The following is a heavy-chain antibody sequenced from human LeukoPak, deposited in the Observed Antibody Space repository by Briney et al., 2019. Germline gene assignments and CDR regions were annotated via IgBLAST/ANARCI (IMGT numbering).Heavy chain of an antibody. Sequence: GASVKVSCKASGYTFTGYYMHWVRQAPGQGLEWMGWINPNSGGTNYAQKFQGRVTMTRDTSISTAYMELSRLRSDDTAVYYCARDMAGTTGTGNDAFDIWGQGTMVTVSS. D-gene: IGHD1-1*01. CDR3: ARDMAGTTGTGNDAFDI. CDR1: GYTFTGYY. J-gene: IGHJ3*02. CDR2: INPNSGGT. V-gene: IGHV1-2*02.